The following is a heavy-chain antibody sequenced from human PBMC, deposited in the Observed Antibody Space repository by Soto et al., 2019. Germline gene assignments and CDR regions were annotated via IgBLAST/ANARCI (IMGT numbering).Heavy chain of an antibody. D-gene: IGHD3-22*01. Sequence: PGGSLRLSCAASGFTFSRYWMSWVRQGPGKGLEWVANIKQDGSQKNYVDSVKGRVTISRDNAKNSLYLQMNSLRAEDTAVYYCARHVFYDSGVSSYYGMDVGGQGTRVTVS. J-gene: IGHJ6*02. V-gene: IGHV3-7*04. CDR2: IKQDGSQK. CDR3: ARHVFYDSGVSSYYGMDV. CDR1: GFTFSRYW.